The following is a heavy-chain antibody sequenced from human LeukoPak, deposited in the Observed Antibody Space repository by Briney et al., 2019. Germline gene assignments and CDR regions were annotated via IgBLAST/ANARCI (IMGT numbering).Heavy chain of an antibody. J-gene: IGHJ4*02. CDR3: ARDHDVVATFGSGY. CDR2: ISAYNGNT. V-gene: IGHV1-18*01. Sequence: ASVKVSCKASGYTFTSYGISWVRQAPGQGLEWMGWISAYNGNTNYAQKLQGRVTMTTDTSTGTAYMELRSLRSDDTAVYYCARDHDVVATFGSGYWGQGTLVTVSS. CDR1: GYTFTSYG. D-gene: IGHD5-12*01.